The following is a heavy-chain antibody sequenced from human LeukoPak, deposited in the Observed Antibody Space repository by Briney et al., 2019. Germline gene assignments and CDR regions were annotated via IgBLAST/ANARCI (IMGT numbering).Heavy chain of an antibody. CDR3: ARDELEWLTDYYYYYGMDV. CDR1: GYTFTGYY. Sequence: ASVKVSCKASGYTFTGYYMHWVRQAPGQGREWMGRINPNSGGTNYAQKFQGRVTMTRDTSISTAYMELSRLRSDDTAVYYCARDELEWLTDYYYYYGMDVWGQGTTVTVSS. D-gene: IGHD3-3*01. CDR2: INPNSGGT. V-gene: IGHV1-2*06. J-gene: IGHJ6*02.